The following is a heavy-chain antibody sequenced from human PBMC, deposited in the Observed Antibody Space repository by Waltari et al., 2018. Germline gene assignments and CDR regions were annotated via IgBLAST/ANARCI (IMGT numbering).Heavy chain of an antibody. Sequence: QLQLQESGPGLVKPSETLSLTCTVSGGSISSSRYYWGWIRQPPGKGLEWLGSIYYSGSTYYNRSLKSRVTISVDTSKNQFCLKPGSLTAADTAVYYCARHPAMTIMLWYFDLWGRGTLVTVSS. D-gene: IGHD2-8*01. V-gene: IGHV4-39*01. J-gene: IGHJ2*01. CDR2: IYYSGST. CDR1: GGSISSSRYY. CDR3: ARHPAMTIMLWYFDL.